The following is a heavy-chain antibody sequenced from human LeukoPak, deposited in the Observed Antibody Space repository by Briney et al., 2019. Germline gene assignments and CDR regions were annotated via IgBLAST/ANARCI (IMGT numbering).Heavy chain of an antibody. Sequence: ASETLSLTCTVSGGSISSSSYYWGWIRQPPGKGLEWIGSIYYSGSTYYNPSLKSRVTISVDTSKNQFSLKLSSVTAADTAVYYCARRGSGWYYFDYWGQGTLVTVSS. D-gene: IGHD6-19*01. CDR3: ARRGSGWYYFDY. V-gene: IGHV4-39*01. J-gene: IGHJ4*02. CDR1: GGSISSSSYY. CDR2: IYYSGST.